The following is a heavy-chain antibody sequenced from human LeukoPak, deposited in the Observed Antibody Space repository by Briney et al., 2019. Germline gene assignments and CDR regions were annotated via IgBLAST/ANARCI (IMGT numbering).Heavy chain of an antibody. Sequence: GGSLRLSCAASGFTFSGAAMHWVRQATGKGPEWVGHIRSKPNNYATAYAASVKGRFTISRDDSKNTAYLQMNSLKIEDTAVYYCAKDISRAYYDSSGYSFDYWGQGTLVTVSS. CDR3: AKDISRAYYDSSGYSFDY. J-gene: IGHJ4*02. V-gene: IGHV3-73*01. CDR2: IRSKPNNYAT. CDR1: GFTFSGAA. D-gene: IGHD3-22*01.